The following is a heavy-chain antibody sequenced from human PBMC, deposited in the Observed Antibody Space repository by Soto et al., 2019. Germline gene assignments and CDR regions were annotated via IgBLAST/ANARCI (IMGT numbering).Heavy chain of an antibody. CDR1: GGSISSGDYY. V-gene: IGHV4-30-4*01. D-gene: IGHD3-10*01. Sequence: SETLSLTCTVSGGSISSGDYYWSWIRQPPGKGLEWIGYIYNSGSTYYNPSLKSRITISVDTYKNQFSLKLSSVTAADTAVYYCARDGTRGQSWFDPWGQGTLVTVSS. J-gene: IGHJ5*02. CDR3: ARDGTRGQSWFDP. CDR2: IYNSGST.